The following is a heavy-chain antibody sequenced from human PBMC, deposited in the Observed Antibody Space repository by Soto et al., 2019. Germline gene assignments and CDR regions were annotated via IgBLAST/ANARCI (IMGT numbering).Heavy chain of an antibody. CDR2: IYAGDSDT. CDR3: VKGYGNYFRTINFDY. J-gene: IGHJ4*02. Sequence: PGESLKIACNGSGYTFTSYWIGWVRQMPGKGLEWMGIIYAGDSDTKYSPSFQGQVTISADKSINTAYLQWSSLKASDTAMYYCVKGYGNYFRTINFDYWGQGTLVTVSS. V-gene: IGHV5-51*01. D-gene: IGHD1-7*01. CDR1: GYTFTSYW.